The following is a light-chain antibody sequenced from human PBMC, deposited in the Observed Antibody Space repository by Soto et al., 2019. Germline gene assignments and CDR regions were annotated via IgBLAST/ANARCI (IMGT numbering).Light chain of an antibody. CDR2: EVN. J-gene: IGLJ1*01. CDR1: SSDVGAYNY. CDR3: SSYAGNDNYV. V-gene: IGLV2-8*01. Sequence: QSVLAQPASVSGSPGQSITISCTGTSSDVGAYNYVSWYQQHPGKAPKLMIYEVNKRPSGVPGRFSGSKSGNTASLTVSGLQAEDEADYYCSSYAGNDNYVFGTGTKVTVL.